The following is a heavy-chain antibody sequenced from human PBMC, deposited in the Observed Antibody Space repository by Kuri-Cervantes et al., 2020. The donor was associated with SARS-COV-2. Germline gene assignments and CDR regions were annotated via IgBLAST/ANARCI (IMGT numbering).Heavy chain of an antibody. V-gene: IGHV1-69*13. J-gene: IGHJ5*02. CDR1: GGTFSSYA. CDR2: IIPIFGTA. D-gene: IGHD2-2*02. Sequence: SVKVSCKASGGTFSSYAISWVRQAPGQGLEWMGGIIPIFGTANYARKFQGRVTITADESTSTAYMELSSLRSEDTAVYYCARDDGPAAIGGAWFDPWGQGTLVTVSS. CDR3: ARDDGPAAIGGAWFDP.